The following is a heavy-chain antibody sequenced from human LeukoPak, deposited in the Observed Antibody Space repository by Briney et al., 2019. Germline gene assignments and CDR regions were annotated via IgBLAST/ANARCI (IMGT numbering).Heavy chain of an antibody. V-gene: IGHV3-64D*06. Sequence: GGSLRLSCSASGFTFSSYAMHWVRQAPGKGLEYVSAISSNGGSTYYADSVKGRFTISRDNSKNTLYLQMSSLRAEDTAVYYCVKSGQPSIVVVPAAKFDPWGQGTLVTVSS. CDR1: GFTFSSYA. CDR3: VKSGQPSIVVVPAAKFDP. J-gene: IGHJ5*02. CDR2: ISSNGGST. D-gene: IGHD2-2*01.